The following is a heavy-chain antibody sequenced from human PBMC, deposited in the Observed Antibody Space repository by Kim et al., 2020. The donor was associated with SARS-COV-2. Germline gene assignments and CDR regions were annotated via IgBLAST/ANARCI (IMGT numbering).Heavy chain of an antibody. CDR1: GFTFSSYS. Sequence: GGSLRLSCAASGFTFSSYSMNWVRQAPGKGLEWVSSISSSSSYIYYADSVKGRFTISRDNAKNSLYLQMNSLRAEDTAVYYCARAGGTIVGVVARDYGMDVWGQGTTVTVSS. CDR3: ARAGGTIVGVVARDYGMDV. V-gene: IGHV3-21*01. CDR2: ISSSSSYI. D-gene: IGHD3-3*01. J-gene: IGHJ6*02.